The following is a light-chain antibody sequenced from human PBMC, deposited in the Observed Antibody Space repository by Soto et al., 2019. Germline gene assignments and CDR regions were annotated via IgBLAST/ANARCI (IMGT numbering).Light chain of an antibody. J-gene: IGKJ2*01. Sequence: EIVMTQSPPSLTVTPGEPASISCRSSQRLLHSNGNHFLDWYLQKPGQSPQLLIYLGSYRASGVPDRVSGSGAGTDFTLKISRVEAEDVGIYYCMQALQSPRTFGQGTKLEIK. CDR1: QRLLHSNGNHF. V-gene: IGKV2-28*01. CDR3: MQALQSPRT. CDR2: LGS.